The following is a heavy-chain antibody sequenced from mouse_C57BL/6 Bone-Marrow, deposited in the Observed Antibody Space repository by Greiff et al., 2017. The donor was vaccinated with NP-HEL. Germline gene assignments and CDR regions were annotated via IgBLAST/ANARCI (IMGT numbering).Heavy chain of an antibody. V-gene: IGHV1-39*01. Sequence: EVQLQQSGPELVKPGASVKISCKASGSSFTDYNMNWVKQSNGKSLAWIGLINPNYGTTSYNQTFQGKSTLTVDQSSSTTYMQLNSLTSEDSAVYYCARIYYYDSSYFFFDYWGQGTTLTVSS. CDR2: INPNYGTT. CDR3: ARIYYYDSSYFFFDY. CDR1: GSSFTDYN. J-gene: IGHJ2*01. D-gene: IGHD1-1*01.